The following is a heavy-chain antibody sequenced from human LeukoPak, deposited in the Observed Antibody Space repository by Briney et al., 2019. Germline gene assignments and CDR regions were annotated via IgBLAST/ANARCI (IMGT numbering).Heavy chain of an antibody. D-gene: IGHD3-22*01. CDR2: ISSSSSYI. J-gene: IGHJ4*02. CDR3: ARYVDSSGCPDY. CDR1: GFTFSSYS. V-gene: IGHV3-21*01. Sequence: GGSLRLSCAASGFTFSSYSMNWVRQAPGKGPEWVSSISSSSSYIYYADSVKGRFTISRDNAKNSLYLQMNSLRAEDTAVYYCARYVDSSGCPDYWGQGTLVTVSS.